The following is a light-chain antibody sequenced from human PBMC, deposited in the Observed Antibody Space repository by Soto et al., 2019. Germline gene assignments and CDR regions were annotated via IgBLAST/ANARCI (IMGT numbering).Light chain of an antibody. CDR2: GAS. J-gene: IGKJ4*01. Sequence: EIGLTQSPGTLSLSPGERATLSCRASQRVSSSYLAWYQQKPGQAPRLLIYGASSRATGIPDRFSGSGYGTDFTLTISRLEPEDFAVYYCHQYGSSPLTFGGGTKVEIK. CDR1: QRVSSSY. V-gene: IGKV3-20*01. CDR3: HQYGSSPLT.